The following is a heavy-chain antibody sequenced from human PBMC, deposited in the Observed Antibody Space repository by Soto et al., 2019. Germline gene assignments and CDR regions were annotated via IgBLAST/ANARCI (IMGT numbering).Heavy chain of an antibody. CDR1: GSTFSNFG. Sequence: PGGSLRLSCPASGSTFSNFGMHWVRQAPGKGLEWVSYINSAGSTKYYAESVKGRFTISRDNARNSLFLQMNSLRAEDTAVYYCARAECSSPDCLTAYYSYGLDVWGQGSTVTVSS. CDR3: ARAECSSPDCLTAYYSYGLDV. D-gene: IGHD3-9*01. V-gene: IGHV3-48*03. J-gene: IGHJ6*02. CDR2: INSAGSTK.